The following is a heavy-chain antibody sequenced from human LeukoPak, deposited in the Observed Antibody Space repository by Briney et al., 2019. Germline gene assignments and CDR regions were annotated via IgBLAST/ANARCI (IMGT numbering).Heavy chain of an antibody. J-gene: IGHJ6*02. V-gene: IGHV3-23*01. CDR2: IGGGGCCA. CDR1: GFTFSSYA. Sequence: GGSLRLSCAASGFTFSSYAMTWVRQAPGKGLEWLSAIGGGGCCASYPDSVKGRFTISRDNSKNTLYLQMNNLRVEDTAVYYCAKRVTTVEPSVVDVWGQGTAVTVSS. D-gene: IGHD4-23*01. CDR3: AKRVTTVEPSVVDV.